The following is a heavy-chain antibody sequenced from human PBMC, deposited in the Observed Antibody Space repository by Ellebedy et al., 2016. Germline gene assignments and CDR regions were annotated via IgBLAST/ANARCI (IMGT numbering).Heavy chain of an antibody. Sequence: SETLSLTCTVSGGSTSSSTYYWSWVRQPPGKGLEWIGSISYSGRTFYNPSLRSRITISVDPSTNRFSLDVTSVTAADTAVYFCVRDPTTSDLSGPSFDYWGRGMLVTV. D-gene: IGHD2-15*01. V-gene: IGHV4-39*07. CDR3: VRDPTTSDLSGPSFDY. J-gene: IGHJ4*02. CDR2: ISYSGRT. CDR1: GGSTSSSTYY.